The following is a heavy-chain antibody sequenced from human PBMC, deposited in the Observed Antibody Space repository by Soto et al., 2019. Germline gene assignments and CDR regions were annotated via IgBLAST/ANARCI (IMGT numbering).Heavy chain of an antibody. V-gene: IGHV4-59*01. CDR1: GGSISSYY. J-gene: IGHJ6*02. D-gene: IGHD5-18*01. CDR3: ARDYVDTATYYYYYGMDV. CDR2: IYYSGST. Sequence: SSETLSLTCTVSGGSISSYYWSWIRQPPGKGLEWIGYIYYSGSTNYNPSLKSRVTISVDTSKNQFSLKLSSVTAADTAVYYCARDYVDTATYYYYYGMDVWGQGTTVTVSS.